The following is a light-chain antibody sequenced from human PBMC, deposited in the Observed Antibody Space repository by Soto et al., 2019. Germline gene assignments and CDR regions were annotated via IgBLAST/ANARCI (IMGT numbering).Light chain of an antibody. CDR1: SSDVGYYNY. Sequence: QSALTQPASVSGSPGQSITISCTVTSSDVGYYNYVSWYQHHPGKVPKLMIYEVSNRPSGVSNRFSGSKSGNTASLTISGLQDEDEADYYCSSYTTSSTQVFGGGTKLTVL. J-gene: IGLJ3*02. V-gene: IGLV2-14*01. CDR2: EVS. CDR3: SSYTTSSTQV.